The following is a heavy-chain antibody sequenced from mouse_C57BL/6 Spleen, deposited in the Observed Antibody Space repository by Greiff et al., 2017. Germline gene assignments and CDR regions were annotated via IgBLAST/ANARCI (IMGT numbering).Heavy chain of an antibody. J-gene: IGHJ3*01. Sequence: VQLQQPGAELVKPGASVKLSCKASGYTFTSYWMHWVKQRPGQGLEWIGMIHPNSGSTNYNEKFKSKATLTVDKSSSTAYMQLSSLTSEDSAVYCCARGGGYLAWFAYWGQGTLVTVSA. CDR2: IHPNSGST. CDR3: ARGGGYLAWFAY. D-gene: IGHD2-3*01. V-gene: IGHV1-64*01. CDR1: GYTFTSYW.